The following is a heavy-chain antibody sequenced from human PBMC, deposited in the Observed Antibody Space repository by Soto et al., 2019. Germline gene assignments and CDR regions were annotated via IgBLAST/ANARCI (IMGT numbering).Heavy chain of an antibody. Sequence: GLDWIGYIYYTEKTNYNPSLKSRVTISVDTSKNQFSLKLRSVTAVDTGVYFCARARFQLLHPYYYGMDVWGQGTAVTVSS. V-gene: IGHV4-59*01. D-gene: IGHD2-15*01. CDR2: IYYTEKT. CDR3: ARARFQLLHPYYYGMDV. J-gene: IGHJ6*02.